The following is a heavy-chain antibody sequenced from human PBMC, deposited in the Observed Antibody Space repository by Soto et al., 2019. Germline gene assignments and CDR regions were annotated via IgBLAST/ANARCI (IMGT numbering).Heavy chain of an antibody. CDR2: IIPMFGTA. V-gene: IGHV1-69*12. J-gene: IGHJ4*02. D-gene: IGHD5-18*01. CDR1: GGTFSTYA. CDR3: ASGIQLWLRRINNGYSG. Sequence: QVQLVQSGAEVKKPESSVKVSCKAPGGTFSTYAISWVRQAPGQGLEWMGGIIPMFGTANYAQRFQDRVTITADESTNTVYMDLSSLRSEDTAVVFCASGIQLWLRRINNGYSGWGQGTLVTVSS.